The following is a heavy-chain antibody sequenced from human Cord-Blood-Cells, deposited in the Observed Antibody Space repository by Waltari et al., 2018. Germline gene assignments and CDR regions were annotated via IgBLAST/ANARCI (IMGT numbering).Heavy chain of an antibody. Sequence: QVQLVESGGGVVQPGGSLRLSCAASGFTFISYGMHWVRQAPGKGLEWVAFIRDDGSNKYYADSVKGRFTISRDNSKNTLYLQMNSLRAEDTAVYYCAKERGRFSYAFDIWGQGTMVTVSS. V-gene: IGHV3-30*02. CDR1: GFTFISYG. J-gene: IGHJ3*02. CDR2: IRDDGSNK. CDR3: AKERGRFSYAFDI. D-gene: IGHD3-3*01.